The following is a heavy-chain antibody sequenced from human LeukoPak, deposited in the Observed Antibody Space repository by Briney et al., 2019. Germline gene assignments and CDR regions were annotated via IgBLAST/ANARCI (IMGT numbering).Heavy chain of an antibody. CDR2: IKQDGREK. CDR3: ATENAYYDFWSGYYRNLNWFDP. J-gene: IGHJ5*02. Sequence: PGGSLRLSCAASGFTFSRYWMSWVREAPGKGLEWVANIKQDGREKYYVDSVKGRFTISRDNAKNSLYLQMNSLRAEDTAVYYCATENAYYDFWSGYYRNLNWFDPWGQGTLVTVSS. D-gene: IGHD3-3*01. CDR1: GFTFSRYW. V-gene: IGHV3-7*01.